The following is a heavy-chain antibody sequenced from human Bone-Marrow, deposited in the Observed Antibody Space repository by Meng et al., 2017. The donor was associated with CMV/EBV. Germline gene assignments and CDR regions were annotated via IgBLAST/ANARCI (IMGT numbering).Heavy chain of an antibody. D-gene: IGHD1-26*01. V-gene: IGHV3-23*03. Sequence: GESLKISCAVSGINLNTYWMHWVRQVPGKGLEWVSGINWNGRTTSYADSVKGRFTISRDNSKNTLYLQMNSLRAEDTAVYYCAKVKTGGSYWPFDYWGQGTLVTVPS. J-gene: IGHJ4*02. CDR1: GINLNTYW. CDR3: AKVKTGGSYWPFDY. CDR2: INWNGRTT.